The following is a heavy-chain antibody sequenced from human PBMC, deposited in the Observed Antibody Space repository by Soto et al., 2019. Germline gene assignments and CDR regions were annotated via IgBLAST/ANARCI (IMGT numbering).Heavy chain of an antibody. CDR1: GFSLSNARMG. CDR3: ARCSTYYDFWSGYYKSGGWFDH. Sequence: QVTLKESGPVLVKPTETLTLTCTVSGFSLSNARMGVCWIRQPPGKALEWLAHIFSNDEKSYSTSLKSRLTISKDTSKSQVVLTMTNMDPVDTATYYCARCSTYYDFWSGYYKSGGWFDHWGQGTLVTVSS. D-gene: IGHD3-3*01. J-gene: IGHJ5*02. CDR2: IFSNDEK. V-gene: IGHV2-26*01.